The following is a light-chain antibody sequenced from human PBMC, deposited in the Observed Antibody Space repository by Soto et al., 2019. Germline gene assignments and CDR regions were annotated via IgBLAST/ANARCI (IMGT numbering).Light chain of an antibody. CDR3: QYYDSFRT. CDR2: GAS. V-gene: IGKV3-20*01. Sequence: EIVLTQSPGTLCLSPGARGTLSCRASQSVDSTYLTWYQQKPGQAPRLLIYGASGRATGIPDRFSGSGSGTDFTLTISRLEPDDFAVYFCQYYDSFRTFGQGT. J-gene: IGKJ1*01. CDR1: QSVDSTY.